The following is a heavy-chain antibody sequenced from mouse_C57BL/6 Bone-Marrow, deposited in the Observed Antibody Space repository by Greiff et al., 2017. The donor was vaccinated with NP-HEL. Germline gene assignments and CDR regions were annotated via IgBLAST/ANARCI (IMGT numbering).Heavy chain of an antibody. CDR2: ISSGSSTI. Sequence: EVQVVESGGGLVKPGGSLKLSCAASGFTFSDYGMHWVRQAPEKGLEWVAYISSGSSTIYYADTVKGRFTISRDNAKNTLFLQMTSLRSEDTAMYYCARLGTYYGSSPYYFDYWGQGTTLTVSS. D-gene: IGHD1-1*01. V-gene: IGHV5-17*01. CDR1: GFTFSDYG. CDR3: ARLGTYYGSSPYYFDY. J-gene: IGHJ2*01.